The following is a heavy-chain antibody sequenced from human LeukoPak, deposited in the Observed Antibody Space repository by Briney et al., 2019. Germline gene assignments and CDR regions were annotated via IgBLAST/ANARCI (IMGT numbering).Heavy chain of an antibody. J-gene: IGHJ4*02. Sequence: ASVKVSCKASGYTFTSYGLSWVRQAPGQGLEWMGWISAYNGNTNYAQDLQGRVTLTADTSTSTAYMELRSLRSDDTAVYYCARDQGYRPAAHDYCGQGTLVTVSS. CDR3: ARDQGYRPAAHDY. CDR2: ISAYNGNT. CDR1: GYTFTSYG. D-gene: IGHD2-2*01. V-gene: IGHV1-18*01.